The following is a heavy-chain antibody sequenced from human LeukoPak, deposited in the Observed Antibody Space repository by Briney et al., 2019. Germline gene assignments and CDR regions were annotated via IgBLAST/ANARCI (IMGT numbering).Heavy chain of an antibody. CDR2: VSKDTVTK. CDR3: AGDRWRGAPDYFDC. CDR1: GFSLTHDA. Sequence: GTSLRLSCAASGFSLTHDAIHWVRQAPGKGLEWVAVVSKDTVTKFYRDSVKGRFTVSTDSSKNTVYLQMTGLRSEDTAVYYCAGDRWRGAPDYFDCWGQGTLVTVSS. D-gene: IGHD1-26*01. V-gene: IGHV3-30*03. J-gene: IGHJ4*02.